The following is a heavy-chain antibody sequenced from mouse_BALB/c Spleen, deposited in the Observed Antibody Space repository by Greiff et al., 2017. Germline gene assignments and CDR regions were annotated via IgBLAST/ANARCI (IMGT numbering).Heavy chain of an antibody. Sequence: VQLQQPGAELVKPGASVKLSCKASGYTFTSYWMHWVKQRPGQGLEWIGEIDPSDSYTNYNQKFKGKATLTVDKSSSTAYMQLSSLTSEDSAVYYCATYYGNYGFAYWGQGTLVTVSA. CDR3: ATYYGNYGFAY. J-gene: IGHJ3*01. D-gene: IGHD2-10*01. CDR1: GYTFTSYW. CDR2: IDPSDSYT. V-gene: IGHV1-69*02.